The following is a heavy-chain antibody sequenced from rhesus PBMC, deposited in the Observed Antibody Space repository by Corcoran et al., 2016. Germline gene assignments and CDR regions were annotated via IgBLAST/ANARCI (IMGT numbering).Heavy chain of an antibody. D-gene: IGHD3-9*01. J-gene: IGHJ4*01. CDR1: GLSLSTRGMG. CDR2: MYWDDDK. V-gene: IGHV2S1*01. Sequence: QVTLKESGPALVKPTQTLTLTCTFSGLSLSTRGMGVGWIRQPRRKAREWLASMYWDDDKNYSTTRKRRITISKDHTKSQVVRTMTNLDPVDTATYYCARVRRVYEDDYGYYSSYFDYWGQGVLVTVSS. CDR3: ARVRRVYEDDYGYYSSYFDY.